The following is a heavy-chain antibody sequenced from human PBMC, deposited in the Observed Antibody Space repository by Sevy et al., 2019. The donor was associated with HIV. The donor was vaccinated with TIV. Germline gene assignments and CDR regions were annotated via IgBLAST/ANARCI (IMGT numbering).Heavy chain of an antibody. J-gene: IGHJ4*02. D-gene: IGHD2-2*02. CDR3: ARGTYCSSTSCYTGVDY. V-gene: IGHV3-13*01. Sequence: GGSLRLSCAASGFTFSSYDMHWVRQATGKGLEWVSAIGTAGDTYYPGSVKGRFTISRENAKNSLYLQMNGLRAGDTAVYYCARGTYCSSTSCYTGVDYWGQGTLVTVSS. CDR1: GFTFSSYD. CDR2: IGTAGDT.